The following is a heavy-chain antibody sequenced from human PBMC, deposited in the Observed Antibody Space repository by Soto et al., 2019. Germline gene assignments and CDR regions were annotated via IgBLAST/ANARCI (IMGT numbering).Heavy chain of an antibody. J-gene: IGHJ6*03. Sequence: GSLRLSCAASGFTFSSYGMHWVRQAPGKGLEWVAVISYDGSNKYYADSVKGRFTISRDNSKNTLYLQMNSLRAEDTAVYYCAKGGYSSGWSHYYYYMDVWGKGTTVTVSS. CDR2: ISYDGSNK. CDR1: GFTFSSYG. V-gene: IGHV3-30*18. CDR3: AKGGYSSGWSHYYYYMDV. D-gene: IGHD6-19*01.